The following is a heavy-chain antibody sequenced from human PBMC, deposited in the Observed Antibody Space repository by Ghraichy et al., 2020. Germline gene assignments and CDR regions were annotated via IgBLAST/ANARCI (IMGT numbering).Heavy chain of an antibody. CDR3: ARDPVIAVAGYYYYGMDV. Sequence: GESLNISCAASGFTFSSYWMSWVRQAPGKGLEWVANIKQDGSEKYYVDSVKGRFTISRDNAKNSLYLQMNSLRAEDTAVYYCARDPVIAVAGYYYYGMDVWGQGTTVTVSS. CDR1: GFTFSSYW. J-gene: IGHJ6*02. CDR2: IKQDGSEK. V-gene: IGHV3-7*01. D-gene: IGHD6-19*01.